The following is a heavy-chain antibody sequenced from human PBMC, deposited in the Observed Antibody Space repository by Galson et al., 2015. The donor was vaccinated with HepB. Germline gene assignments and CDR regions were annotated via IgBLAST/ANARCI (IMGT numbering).Heavy chain of an antibody. V-gene: IGHV4-4*07. CDR3: ARVGVEIVPTARGAFDI. D-gene: IGHD5-12*01. Sequence: SETLSLTCTVSGGSISSYYWSWIRQPAGKGLEWIGRIYASGSTNYNPSLKSRVTMSVDTSKNQFSLKLSSVTAADTAVYYCARVGVEIVPTARGAFDIWGQGTMVTVSS. J-gene: IGHJ3*02. CDR1: GGSISSYY. CDR2: IYASGST.